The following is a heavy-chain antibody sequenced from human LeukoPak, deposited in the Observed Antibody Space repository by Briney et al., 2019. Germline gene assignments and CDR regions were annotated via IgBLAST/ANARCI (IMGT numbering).Heavy chain of an antibody. D-gene: IGHD2-2*01. J-gene: IGHJ4*02. Sequence: SETLSLTCAVYGGSFSGYYWSWIRQPPGKGLEWIGEINHSGSTNYNPSLKSRVTISVDTSKNQFSLKLSSVTVADTAVYYCARAPGDVVVPAAMFDYWGQGTLVTVSS. V-gene: IGHV4-34*01. CDR3: ARAPGDVVVPAAMFDY. CDR2: INHSGST. CDR1: GGSFSGYY.